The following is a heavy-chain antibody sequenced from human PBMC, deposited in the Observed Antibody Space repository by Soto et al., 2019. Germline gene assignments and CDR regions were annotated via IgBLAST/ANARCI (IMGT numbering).Heavy chain of an antibody. CDR2: VNHSGIT. CDR3: ARAGTMIVPWWFDP. Sequence: PSETLSLTGAVSGGSFSASYWSWIRQPPGKGLEWIEEVNHSGITDYSPSLKSRVTMSVDTSKNQFSLKLSSVTAADTAVYYCARAGTMIVPWWFDPWGQGTLVTVSS. CDR1: GGSFSASY. V-gene: IGHV4-34*01. J-gene: IGHJ5*02. D-gene: IGHD3-22*01.